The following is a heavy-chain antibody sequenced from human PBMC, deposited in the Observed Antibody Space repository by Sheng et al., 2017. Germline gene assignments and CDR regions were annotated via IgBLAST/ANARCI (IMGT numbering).Heavy chain of an antibody. V-gene: IGHV4-38-2*02. CDR1: GYSISSGYY. J-gene: IGHJ2*01. D-gene: IGHD5-12*01. CDR3: AREGRWLRSDWYFDL. CDR2: IYHSGST. Sequence: QVQLQESGPGLVKPSETLSLTCTVSGYSISSGYYWGWIRQPPGKGLEWIGSIYHSGSTYYNLSLKSRVTISLDTSKNQFSLKLSSVTAADTAVYYCAREGRWLRSDWYFDLWGLAPWSLSPQ.